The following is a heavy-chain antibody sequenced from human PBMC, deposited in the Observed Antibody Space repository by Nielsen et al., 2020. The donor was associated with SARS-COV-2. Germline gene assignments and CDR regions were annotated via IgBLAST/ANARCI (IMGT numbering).Heavy chain of an antibody. CDR1: GFTFSSYA. CDR3: AKVSGERRGEYERGFDY. CDR2: ISGSGGST. V-gene: IGHV3-23*01. Sequence: GESLKISCAASGFTFSSYAMSWVRQAPGKGLEWVSAISGSGGSTYYADSVKGRFTISRDNSKNTLYLQMNSLRAEDTAVYYCAKVSGERRGEYERGFDYWGQGTLVTVSS. J-gene: IGHJ4*02. D-gene: IGHD7-27*01.